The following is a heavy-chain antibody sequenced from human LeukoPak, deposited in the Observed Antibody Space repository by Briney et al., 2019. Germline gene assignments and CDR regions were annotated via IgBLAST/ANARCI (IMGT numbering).Heavy chain of an antibody. D-gene: IGHD3-10*01. CDR1: GGSISSNNW. CDR2: IYHSGST. CDR3: ARALYYYGSGSYSPDAFDI. J-gene: IGHJ3*02. Sequence: SGTLSLTCAVSGGSISSNNWWSWVRQPPGKGLEWIGEIYHSGSTNYNPSLKSRVTISVDKSKNQFSLKLSSVTAADTAVYYCARALYYYGSGSYSPDAFDIWGQGTMVTVSS. V-gene: IGHV4-4*02.